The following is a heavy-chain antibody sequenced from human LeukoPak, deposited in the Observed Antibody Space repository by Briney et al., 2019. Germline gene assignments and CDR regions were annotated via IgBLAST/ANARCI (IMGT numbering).Heavy chain of an antibody. CDR1: GGSISSGGYS. CDR2: IYHSGST. J-gene: IGHJ4*02. Sequence: KPSETLSLTCAVSGGSISSGGYSWSWIRQPPGKGLEWIGYIYHSGSTYYNPSLKSRVTTSVDRSKNQFSLKLSSVTAADTAVYYCARLRERYYFDYWGQGTLVTVSS. D-gene: IGHD3-16*01. CDR3: ARLRERYYFDY. V-gene: IGHV4-30-2*01.